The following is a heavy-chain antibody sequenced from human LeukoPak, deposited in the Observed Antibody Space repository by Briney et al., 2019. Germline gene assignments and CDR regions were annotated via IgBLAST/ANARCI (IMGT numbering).Heavy chain of an antibody. CDR3: AKDRALITMIPFNY. J-gene: IGHJ4*02. CDR2: ISGSGGST. CDR1: GFTFSSYA. D-gene: IGHD3-22*01. Sequence: GGSLRLSCAASGFTFSSYAMSWVRQAPGKGPEWVSAISGSGGSTYYADSVKGRFTISRDNSKNTLYLQMNSLRAEDTAVYYCAKDRALITMIPFNYWGQGTLVTVSS. V-gene: IGHV3-23*01.